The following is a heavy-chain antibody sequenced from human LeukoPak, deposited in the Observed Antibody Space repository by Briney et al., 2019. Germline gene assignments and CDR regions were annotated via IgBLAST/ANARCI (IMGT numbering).Heavy chain of an antibody. J-gene: IGHJ6*02. V-gene: IGHV3-30-3*01. CDR1: GFALSMYT. CDR2: ASYDGGNK. D-gene: IGHD6-13*01. CDR3: AKDLTVSYSSSWYGFSYGMDV. Sequence: PGRSLRLSCVASGFALSMYTLHWVRQAPGKGLECVAVASYDGGNKYYADSVKGRFTISRDNSKNTLYLQMNSLRAEDTAVYYCAKDLTVSYSSSWYGFSYGMDVWGQGTTVTVSS.